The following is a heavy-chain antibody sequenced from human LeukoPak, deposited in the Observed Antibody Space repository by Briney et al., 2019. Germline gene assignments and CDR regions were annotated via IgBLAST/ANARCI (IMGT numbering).Heavy chain of an antibody. J-gene: IGHJ4*02. Sequence: PDTLSLTCNVSGGSISSYYWSWIRQPPGKGLEWIGYISYSGSTNYNPSLISRVTISVDTSKNQLSLKLSSVTAADTAVYYCARHWETSSWYVDYWGQGTRVTVSS. CDR1: GGSISSYY. CDR3: ARHWETSSWYVDY. CDR2: ISYSGST. D-gene: IGHD6-13*01. V-gene: IGHV4-59*08.